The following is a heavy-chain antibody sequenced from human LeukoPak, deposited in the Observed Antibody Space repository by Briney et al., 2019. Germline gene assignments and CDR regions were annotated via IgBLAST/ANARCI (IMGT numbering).Heavy chain of an antibody. J-gene: IGHJ5*02. CDR2: INHSGST. V-gene: IGHV4-34*01. D-gene: IGHD5-12*01. CDR1: GGSFSGYY. CDR3: ARARGYSGRMFDP. Sequence: PSETLSLTCAVYGGSFSGYYWSWIRQPPGKGLEWIGEINHSGSTNYNPSLKSRVTISVDTSKNQFSLKLSSVTAADTAVYYCARARGYSGRMFDPWAREPWSLSPQ.